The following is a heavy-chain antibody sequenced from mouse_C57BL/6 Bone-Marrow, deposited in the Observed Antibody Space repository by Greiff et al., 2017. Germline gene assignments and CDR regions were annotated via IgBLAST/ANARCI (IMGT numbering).Heavy chain of an antibody. CDR1: GYTFTSYW. D-gene: IGHD1-1*01. CDR2: IDPSASYT. CDR3: ANYYGSSSFDY. V-gene: IGHV1-50*01. Sequence: QVQLQQPGAELVKPGASVKLSCKASGYTFTSYWMQWVKQRPGQGLEWIGEIDPSASYTNYNQKFKGKATLTVDTSSSTAYMQLSSLTSEDSAVYYCANYYGSSSFDYWGQGTTLTVSS. J-gene: IGHJ2*01.